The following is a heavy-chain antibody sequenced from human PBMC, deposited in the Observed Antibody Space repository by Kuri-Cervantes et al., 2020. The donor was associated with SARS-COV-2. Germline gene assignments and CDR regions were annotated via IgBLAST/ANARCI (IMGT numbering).Heavy chain of an antibody. J-gene: IGHJ4*02. CDR1: GFTFSSYS. Sequence: GGSLRLSCAASGFTFSSYSMNWVRQAPGKGLEWVSYISSSSSTIYYADSVKGRFTISRDNAKNSLYLQMNSLRAEDTAVYYCARDWLRGGFDYWGQGTLVTVSS. D-gene: IGHD3-9*01. V-gene: IGHV3-48*01. CDR2: ISSSSSTI. CDR3: ARDWLRGGFDY.